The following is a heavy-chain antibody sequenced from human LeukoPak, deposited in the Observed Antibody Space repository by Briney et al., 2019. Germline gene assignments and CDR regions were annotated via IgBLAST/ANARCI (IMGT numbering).Heavy chain of an antibody. Sequence: ASVKVSCKASGYTFTSYDINWVRQDTGQGLEWMGWMNPNSGNTGYAQKFQGRVTMTRNTSISTAYMELSSLRSEDTAVYYCAREGSTMVRGYFDYWGQGTLVTVSS. CDR3: AREGSTMVRGYFDY. CDR2: MNPNSGNT. D-gene: IGHD3-10*01. CDR1: GYTFTSYD. J-gene: IGHJ4*02. V-gene: IGHV1-8*01.